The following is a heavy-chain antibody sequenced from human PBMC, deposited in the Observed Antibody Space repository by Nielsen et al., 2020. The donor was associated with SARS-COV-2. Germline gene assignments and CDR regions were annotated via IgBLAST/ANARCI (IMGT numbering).Heavy chain of an antibody. J-gene: IGHJ4*02. CDR3: ARGDFDPDY. CDR1: GFNFNSYW. CDR2: INPDGTSI. D-gene: IGHD3-9*01. Sequence: GESLKISCAASGFNFNSYWMHWVRRGPGRGLVWVSRINPDGTSISYGDSVKGRFTISRDHAKNTLFLQMSSLRAEDTGTYYCARGDFDPDYWGQGTQVTVSS. V-gene: IGHV3-74*01.